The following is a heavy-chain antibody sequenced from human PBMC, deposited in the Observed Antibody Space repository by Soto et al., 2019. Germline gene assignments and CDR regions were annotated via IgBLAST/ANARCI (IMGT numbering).Heavy chain of an antibody. CDR3: TVIYKHWATFDY. J-gene: IGHJ4*02. V-gene: IGHV1-24*01. CDR1: GITLTDLS. CDR2: FDPEDGET. Sequence: ASVKVSCKVSGITLTDLSMQWVRQSPEKGLEWMGSFDPEDGETIYAQKFQGRVTMTEDTSTDTAYMELSSLRSEDTAIYFCTVIYKHWATFDYWGQGTLVTVSS. D-gene: IGHD3-3*02.